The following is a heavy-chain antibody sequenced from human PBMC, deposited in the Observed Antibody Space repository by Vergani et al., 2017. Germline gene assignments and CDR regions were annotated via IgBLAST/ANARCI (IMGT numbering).Heavy chain of an antibody. CDR3: AKTNSNYEAMGSDIDY. CDR1: GFTFSSYA. D-gene: IGHD4-11*01. CDR2: ISGSGGST. Sequence: EVQLLESGGGLVQPGGSLRLSCAASGFTFSSYAMSWVRQAPGKGLEWVSAISGSGGSTYYADSVKGRFTISRDNSKNTLYLQMNSLRAEDTAVYYCAKTNSNYEAMGSDIDYWGQGTLVTVSS. J-gene: IGHJ4*02. V-gene: IGHV3-23*01.